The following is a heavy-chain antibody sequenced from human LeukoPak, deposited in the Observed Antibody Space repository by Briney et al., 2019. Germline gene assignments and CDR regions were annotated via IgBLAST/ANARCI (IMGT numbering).Heavy chain of an antibody. CDR3: ARAWTGYSYGDY. CDR1: GFIFSSFG. D-gene: IGHD5-18*01. Sequence: GGSLRLSCAASGFIFSSFGMNWVRQAPGKGLEWVSYISSTSSTIYYADSVKGRFTISRDNAKNSLYLQMNSLRAEDTAVYYCARAWTGYSYGDYWGQGTLVTVSS. J-gene: IGHJ4*02. CDR2: ISSTSSTI. V-gene: IGHV3-48*04.